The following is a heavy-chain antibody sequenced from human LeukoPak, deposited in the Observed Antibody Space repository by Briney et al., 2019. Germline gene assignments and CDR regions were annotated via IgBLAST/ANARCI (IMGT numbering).Heavy chain of an antibody. CDR2: IYYSGST. Sequence: SETLSLTCTVSGGSISSYYWSWIRQPPGKGLEWIGYIYYSGSTNYNPSLKSRVTISVDTSKNQFSLKLSSVTAADMAVYYCARGGDSSSWYLAEYFQHWGQGTLVTVSS. V-gene: IGHV4-59*01. J-gene: IGHJ1*01. CDR1: GGSISSYY. CDR3: ARGGDSSSWYLAEYFQH. D-gene: IGHD6-13*01.